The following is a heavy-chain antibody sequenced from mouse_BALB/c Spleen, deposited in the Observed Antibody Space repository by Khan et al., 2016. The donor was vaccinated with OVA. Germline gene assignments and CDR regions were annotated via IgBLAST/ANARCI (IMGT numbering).Heavy chain of an antibody. J-gene: IGHJ3*01. Sequence: VQLQQSGAELVRPGALVKLSCKASGFNIKDYYIHWVKQRPEQGLERIGWLDPENGNTIYDPKFPGKATITASTSYNTAYLQLSSLTSDDTAVYYCTRDGYSPWFVYWGQGTLVTVSA. CDR1: GFNIKDYY. CDR3: TRDGYSPWFVY. CDR2: LDPENGNT. D-gene: IGHD2-3*01. V-gene: IGHV14-1*02.